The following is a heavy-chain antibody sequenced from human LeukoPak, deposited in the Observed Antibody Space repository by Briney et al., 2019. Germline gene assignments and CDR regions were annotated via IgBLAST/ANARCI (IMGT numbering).Heavy chain of an antibody. CDR1: GFTFSGYE. V-gene: IGHV3-30*18. J-gene: IGHJ3*02. D-gene: IGHD3-10*01. Sequence: GGSLRLSCAASGFTFSGYEMNWVRQAPGKGLEWVAIISYDGSDKYYADSVKGRFTISRDNSKNTLYLQMNSLRAEDTAVYYCAKDFGEAAFDIWGQGTMVTVSS. CDR3: AKDFGEAAFDI. CDR2: ISYDGSDK.